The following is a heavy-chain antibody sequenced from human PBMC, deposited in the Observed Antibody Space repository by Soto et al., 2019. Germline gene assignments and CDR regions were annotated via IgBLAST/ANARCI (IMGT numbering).Heavy chain of an antibody. CDR2: IWYDGSNK. Sequence: GGSLRLSCAASGFTFSSYGMHWVRQAPGKGLEWVAVIWYDGSNKYYADSVKGRFTISRDNSKNTLYLQMNSLRAEDTAVYYCARDNIPLPTTVTTAFDIWGQGTMVTVSS. J-gene: IGHJ3*02. CDR1: GFTFSSYG. CDR3: ARDNIPLPTTVTTAFDI. V-gene: IGHV3-33*08. D-gene: IGHD4-4*01.